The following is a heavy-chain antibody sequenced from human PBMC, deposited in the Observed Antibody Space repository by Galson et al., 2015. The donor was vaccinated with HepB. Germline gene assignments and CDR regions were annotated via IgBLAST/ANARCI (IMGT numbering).Heavy chain of an antibody. V-gene: IGHV1-18*01. Sequence: SVKVSCKASGYTFTSYGISWVRQAPGQGLEWMGWISAYNGNTNYAQKLQGRVTMTTDTSTSTAYMELRSLRSDDTAVYYCARDRSPWFGGLLYDWFDPWGQGTLVTVSS. CDR2: ISAYNGNT. CDR3: ARDRSPWFGGLLYDWFDP. D-gene: IGHD3-10*01. CDR1: GYTFTSYG. J-gene: IGHJ5*02.